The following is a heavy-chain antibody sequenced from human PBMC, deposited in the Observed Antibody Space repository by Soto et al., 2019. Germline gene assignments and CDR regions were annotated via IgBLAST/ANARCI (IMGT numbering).Heavy chain of an antibody. CDR3: AKSWGDTWQQSAFDI. Sequence: EVQLLESGGDLIQPGGSLRLSCAASGFSFSSYSMSWVRQVPGKGLEWVSGMSATGGSTYYADSVKGRFTTSRDNSRKTLYLQMNSRRADDTGVYYCAKSWGDTWQQSAFDIWGLGTMVTVSA. CDR1: GFSFSSYS. J-gene: IGHJ3*02. CDR2: MSATGGST. D-gene: IGHD5-18*01. V-gene: IGHV3-23*01.